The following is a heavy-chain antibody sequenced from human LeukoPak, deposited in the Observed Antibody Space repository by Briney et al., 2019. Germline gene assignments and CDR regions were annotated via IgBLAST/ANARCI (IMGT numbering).Heavy chain of an antibody. Sequence: SETLSLTCAVYGGSFSGYYWSWIRQPPGKGLEWIGEINHSGSTNYNPSLKSRVTISVGTSKNQFSLKLSSVTAADTAVYYCARGRGIAADRNTLDYWGQGTLVTVSS. CDR3: ARGRGIAADRNTLDY. J-gene: IGHJ4*02. D-gene: IGHD6-13*01. V-gene: IGHV4-34*01. CDR1: GGSFSGYY. CDR2: INHSGST.